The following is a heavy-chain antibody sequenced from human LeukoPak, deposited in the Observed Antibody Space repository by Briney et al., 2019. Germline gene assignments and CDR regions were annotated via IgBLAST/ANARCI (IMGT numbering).Heavy chain of an antibody. D-gene: IGHD3-3*01. CDR2: ISGSGGST. V-gene: IGHV3-23*01. Sequence: GGSLRLSCAASGFTFSSYAMSWVRQAPGKGLEWVSAISGSGGSTYYADSVKGRFTISRDNSKNTLYLQMNSLRAEDTAVYYCTYYDFSAPSFDYWGQGTLVTVSS. CDR3: TYYDFSAPSFDY. J-gene: IGHJ4*02. CDR1: GFTFSSYA.